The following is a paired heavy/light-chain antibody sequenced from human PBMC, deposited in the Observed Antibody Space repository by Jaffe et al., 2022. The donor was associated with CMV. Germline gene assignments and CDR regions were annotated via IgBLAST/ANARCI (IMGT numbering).Heavy chain of an antibody. Sequence: EVQLLESGGGLVQPGGSLRLSCAGSGFTFSTYAMNWVRQAPGKGLEWVSHISVNGDTISYAESVKGRFTISRDNSQNTLFLQMNSLRAEDTAVYYCVKGEYDYWNDYYIYFDYWGQGTLVTVSS. D-gene: IGHD3-3*01. V-gene: IGHV3-23*01. J-gene: IGHJ4*02. CDR1: GFTFSTYA. CDR2: ISVNGDTI. CDR3: VKGEYDYWNDYYIYFDY.
Light chain of an antibody. J-gene: IGKJ1*01. CDR1: QSLRGSN. V-gene: IGKV3-20*01. Sequence: EIVLTQSPGTLSLSPGERATLSCRASQSLRGSNLAWYQQKPGQAPRLLIYGASSRATGIPDRFSGSGSGTDFILTISRVEPEDFAVYYCQRYGRSPWTFGQGTKVDIK. CDR3: QRYGRSPWT. CDR2: GAS.